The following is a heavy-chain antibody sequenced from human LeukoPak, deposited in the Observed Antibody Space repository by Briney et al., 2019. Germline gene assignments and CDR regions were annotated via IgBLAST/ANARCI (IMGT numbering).Heavy chain of an antibody. V-gene: IGHV3-21*01. J-gene: IGHJ2*01. Sequence: GGSLRLSCAASGFTFSSYSMNWVRQAPGKGLEWVSSISSSSSYIYYADSVKGRFTISRDNAKNPLYLQMNSLRAEDTAVYYCARGGSFWYFDLWGRGTLVTVSS. CDR3: ARGGSFWYFDL. CDR1: GFTFSSYS. D-gene: IGHD3-10*01. CDR2: ISSSSSYI.